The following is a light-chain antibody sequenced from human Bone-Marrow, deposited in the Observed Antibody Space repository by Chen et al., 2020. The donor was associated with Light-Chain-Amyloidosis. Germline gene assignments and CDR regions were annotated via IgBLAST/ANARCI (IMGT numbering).Light chain of an antibody. CDR1: NIGNKG. CDR3: QVWDSRSEHVV. CDR2: DDR. Sequence: SYVLTQPPSVSVAPGQTARMTCGGNNIGNKGVHWYQQRPGQAPVVVVSDDRDRPSGIPERLSGSNSGNTATLTIDRVEAGDEADYYCQVWDSRSEHVVFGGGTKLTVL. J-gene: IGLJ2*01. V-gene: IGLV3-21*02.